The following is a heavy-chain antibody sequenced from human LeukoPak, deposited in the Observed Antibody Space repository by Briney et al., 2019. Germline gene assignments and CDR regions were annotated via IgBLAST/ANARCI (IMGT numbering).Heavy chain of an antibody. Sequence: GGSLRLSCAASGFTVSSNYMSWVRQAPGKGLEWVSAISGSGGSTYYADSVKGRFTISRDNSKNTLYLQMNSLRAEDTAVYYCAKDRSYGDYGETRGAFDIWGQGTMVTVSS. V-gene: IGHV3-23*01. CDR2: ISGSGGST. J-gene: IGHJ3*02. CDR1: GFTVSSNY. CDR3: AKDRSYGDYGETRGAFDI. D-gene: IGHD4-17*01.